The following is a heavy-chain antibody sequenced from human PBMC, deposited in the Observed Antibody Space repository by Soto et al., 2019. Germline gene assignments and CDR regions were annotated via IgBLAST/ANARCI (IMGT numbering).Heavy chain of an antibody. CDR2: NQSGNSA. CDR1: GLIVNNNY. V-gene: IGHV3-53*04. J-gene: IGHJ6*03. D-gene: IGHD2-8*02. Sequence: EMQLVESGGGLVNPGGSLRLSCAASGLIVNNNYMNWVRQAPGKGLEWVSVNQSGNSASYADFVMGRFTISRHTSKNMVYLQMNSLRAEDTGIYYCARDPGYCSGGVCYRYMDVWGKGTTVTVSS. CDR3: ARDPGYCSGGVCYRYMDV.